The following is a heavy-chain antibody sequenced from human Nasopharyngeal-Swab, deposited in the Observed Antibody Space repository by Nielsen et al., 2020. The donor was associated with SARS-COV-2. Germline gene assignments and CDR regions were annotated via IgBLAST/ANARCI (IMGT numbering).Heavy chain of an antibody. J-gene: IGHJ4*02. CDR2: ISSDGSDK. D-gene: IGHD2-15*01. CDR1: RFTFSRWP. V-gene: IGHV3-30*03. Sequence: GESLKISCVASRFTFSRWPMHWVRQAPGKGLEWVTVISSDGSDKQCVDSVKGRSTISRDNSKNTLYLQVKSLRADDTGVYYCASLRADTPDFAYLGQGTLVTVSS. CDR3: ASLRADTPDFAY.